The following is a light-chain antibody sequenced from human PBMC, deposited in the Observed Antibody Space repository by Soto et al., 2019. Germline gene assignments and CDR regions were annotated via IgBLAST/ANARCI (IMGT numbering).Light chain of an antibody. V-gene: IGKV3-15*01. CDR3: QQYNNWPLT. CDR1: QSVSSN. Sequence: EIVMTQSPATLSVSPGERATLSCRASQSVSSNLAWYQQKPGQAPRLLIYGASTRATGIPARFSGSGSGTEFTLPISSLQSEHFVVYYCQQYNNWPLTFGGGTKVEIK. CDR2: GAS. J-gene: IGKJ4*01.